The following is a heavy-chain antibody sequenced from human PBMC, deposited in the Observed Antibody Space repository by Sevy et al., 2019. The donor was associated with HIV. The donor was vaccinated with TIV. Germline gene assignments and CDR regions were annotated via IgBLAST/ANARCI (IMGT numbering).Heavy chain of an antibody. D-gene: IGHD5-18*01. CDR1: GFIFSSNE. CDR3: ARVSVDTNFYGMDV. J-gene: IGHJ6*02. CDR2: IGSSGSPI. Sequence: GGALRLSCAASGFIFSSNEMNWVRQAPGKGLEWVSYIGSSGSPIYYADSVKGRFTISRGNAKNSLYLQMNSLRAEDTAVYYCARVSVDTNFYGMDVWGQGTTVTVSS. V-gene: IGHV3-48*03.